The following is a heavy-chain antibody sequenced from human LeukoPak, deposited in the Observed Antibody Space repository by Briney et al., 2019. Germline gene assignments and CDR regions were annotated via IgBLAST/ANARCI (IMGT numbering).Heavy chain of an antibody. D-gene: IGHD3-3*01. CDR2: INWNGGST. CDR1: GFTFDDYG. CDR3: ARDRDYDFWSGYYLPYYYYGMDV. Sequence: GGSLRLSCAASGFTFDDYGMSWVRQAPGKGLEWVSGINWNGGSTGYADSVKGRFTISRDNAKNSLYLQMNSLRAEDTAVYYCARDRDYDFWSGYYLPYYYYGMDVWGQGTTVTVSS. J-gene: IGHJ6*02. V-gene: IGHV3-20*04.